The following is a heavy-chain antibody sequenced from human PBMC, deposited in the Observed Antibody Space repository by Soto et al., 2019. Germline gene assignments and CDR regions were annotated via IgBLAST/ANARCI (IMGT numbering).Heavy chain of an antibody. J-gene: IGHJ5*02. CDR3: ALSVVVAAYNWFDP. Sequence: SVEVSFKGSGGAFSSYAISWVRQAPGQGLEWMGGIIPIFGTANYAQKFQGRVTITADKSTSTAYMELSSLRSEDTAVYYCALSVVVAAYNWFDPWGQGTLVTVSS. CDR1: GGAFSSYA. CDR2: IIPIFGTA. D-gene: IGHD2-15*01. V-gene: IGHV1-69*06.